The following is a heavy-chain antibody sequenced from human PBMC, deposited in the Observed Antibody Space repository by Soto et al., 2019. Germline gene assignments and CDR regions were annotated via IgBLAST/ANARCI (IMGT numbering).Heavy chain of an antibody. V-gene: IGHV2-5*01. CDR3: AHSSTVVVPNRDTEMPFDY. CDR2: IYWNDDK. CDR1: GFSLSTSGVG. D-gene: IGHD3-22*01. Sequence: QITLKESGPTLVKPTQTLTLTCTFSGFSLSTSGVGVGWIRQPPGKALEWLALIYWNDDKRYSPSLKSRLTITKDTSKNQVVLTMTNMDPVDTATYYCAHSSTVVVPNRDTEMPFDYWGQGTLVTVSS. J-gene: IGHJ4*02.